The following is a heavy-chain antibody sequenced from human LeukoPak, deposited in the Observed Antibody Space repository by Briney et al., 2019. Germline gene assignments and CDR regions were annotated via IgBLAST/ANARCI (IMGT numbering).Heavy chain of an antibody. CDR2: IKQDGSEK. CDR3: VREGGLRECSSTSCYFDY. V-gene: IGHV3-7*01. D-gene: IGHD2-2*01. CDR1: GFTFSSYW. Sequence: GGSLRLSCAASGFTFSSYWMSWVRQAPGKGLEWVANIKQDGSEKYYVDSVKGRFTISRDNAKNSLYLQMNSLRAEDTAVYYCVREGGLRECSSTSCYFDYWGQGTLVTVSS. J-gene: IGHJ4*02.